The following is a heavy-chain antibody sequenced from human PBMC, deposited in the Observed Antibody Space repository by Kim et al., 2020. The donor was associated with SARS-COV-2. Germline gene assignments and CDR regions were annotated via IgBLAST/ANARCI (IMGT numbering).Heavy chain of an antibody. CDR1: GFTFSSYG. V-gene: IGHV3-33*05. J-gene: IGHJ4*02. D-gene: IGHD2-21*02. CDR2: ISYDGSNK. Sequence: GGSLRLSCAASGFTFSSYGMHWVRQAPGKGLEWVAVISYDGSNKYYADSVKGRFTISRDNSKNTLYLQMNSLRAEDTAVYYCARGWDIVVVTATTSGLVFGYWGQRALVTVSS. CDR3: ARGWDIVVVTATTSGLVFGY.